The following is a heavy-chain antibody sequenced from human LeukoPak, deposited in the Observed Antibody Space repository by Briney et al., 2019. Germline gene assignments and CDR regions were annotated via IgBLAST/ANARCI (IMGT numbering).Heavy chain of an antibody. Sequence: GGSLRLSCAASGFTFSSYGMHWVRQAPGKGLEWVAFIRHDGSNKYYADSVKGRFTISRDNSKNTLYLQMNSLRAEDTAVYYCAKDDYDSSGYYYKYFDYWGQGTLVTVSS. CDR3: AKDDYDSSGYYYKYFDY. V-gene: IGHV3-30*02. CDR2: IRHDGSNK. CDR1: GFTFSSYG. D-gene: IGHD3-22*01. J-gene: IGHJ4*02.